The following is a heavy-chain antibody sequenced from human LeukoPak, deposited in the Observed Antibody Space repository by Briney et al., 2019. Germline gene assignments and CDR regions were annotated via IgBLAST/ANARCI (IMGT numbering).Heavy chain of an antibody. CDR3: ARTPLAGTGYFDY. CDR1: EYTFTSYY. D-gene: IGHD6-19*01. V-gene: IGHV1-46*01. J-gene: IGHJ4*02. Sequence: ASVKVSCKASEYTFTSYYIHWVRQAPGQGLEWMGIINPGRGSTAYAQMFQGRLTMPRDTSTSTVYMELSSLRSEDTAVYYCARTPLAGTGYFDYWGQGTLVTVSS. CDR2: INPGRGST.